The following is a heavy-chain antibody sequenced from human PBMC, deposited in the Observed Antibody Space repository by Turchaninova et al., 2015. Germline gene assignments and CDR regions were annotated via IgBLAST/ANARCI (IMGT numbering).Heavy chain of an antibody. J-gene: IGHJ4*02. Sequence: QLQLQESGPGLVKTSETLSLTSPVSGGPTSSVSYYCVWFRQPPGKGLEWIGSIYYTGSTNYNPSLKSRVTISMDTSKNQFYLKLTSVTAADTSLYYCARHLGCSSTSCYTVDYWGQGNLVTVSS. V-gene: IGHV4-39*01. CDR2: IYYTGST. CDR1: GGPTSSVSYY. D-gene: IGHD2-2*02. CDR3: ARHLGCSSTSCYTVDY.